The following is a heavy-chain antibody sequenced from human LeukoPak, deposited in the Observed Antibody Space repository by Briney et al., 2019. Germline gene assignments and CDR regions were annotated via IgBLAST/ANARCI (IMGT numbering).Heavy chain of an antibody. D-gene: IGHD6-13*01. V-gene: IGHV4-59*01. J-gene: IGHJ4*02. Sequence: PSETLSLTCTVSGGSISSYYWSWIRQPPGKGLEWIGYIYYSSTTNYNPSLKSRVTISVDTSKNQFSLKLRSVTAADTAVYYCARGVYIAAAQYGYWGQGTLVTVSS. CDR3: ARGVYIAAAQYGY. CDR1: GGSISSYY. CDR2: IYYSSTT.